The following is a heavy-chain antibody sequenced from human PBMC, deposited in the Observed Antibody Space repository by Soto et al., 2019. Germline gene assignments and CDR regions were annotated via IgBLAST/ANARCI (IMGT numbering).Heavy chain of an antibody. V-gene: IGHV4-61*01. CDR1: GGSVSSGSYY. Sequence: PSETLSLTCTVSGGSVSSGSYYWSWIRQPPGKGLEWIGYIYYSGSTNYNPSLKSRVTISVDTSKNQFSLKLSSVTAADTAVYYCARGVRESSGWQQINWFDPWGQGTLVTVSS. CDR3: ARGVRESSGWQQINWFDP. D-gene: IGHD6-19*01. CDR2: IYYSGST. J-gene: IGHJ5*02.